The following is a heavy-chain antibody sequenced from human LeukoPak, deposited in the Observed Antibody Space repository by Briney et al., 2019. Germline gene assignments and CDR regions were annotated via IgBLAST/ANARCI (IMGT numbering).Heavy chain of an antibody. CDR3: AKREGVVVPAASIDP. J-gene: IGHJ5*02. D-gene: IGHD2-2*01. Sequence: AGGSLRLSCAASGFTFSSYAMSWVRQAPGKGLEWVSAISGSGGSTYYADSVKGRFTISRDNSKNTLYLQMNSLRAEDTAVYYCAKREGVVVPAASIDPWGQGTLVTVSS. CDR1: GFTFSSYA. V-gene: IGHV3-23*01. CDR2: ISGSGGST.